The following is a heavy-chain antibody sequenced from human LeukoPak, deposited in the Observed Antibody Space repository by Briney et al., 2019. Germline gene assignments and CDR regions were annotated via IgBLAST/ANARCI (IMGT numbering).Heavy chain of an antibody. D-gene: IGHD2-15*01. CDR2: IGGTSSNI. Sequence: GGSLRLSCTGSGFTFSTYTMNWVRQAPGKGLEWVASIGGTSSNINYADSVEGRFTISRDNSKNTLYLQMSSLRVEDTAVYYCAKYNRFCPGGSCYSFDSWGQGTLVTVSS. V-gene: IGHV3-23*01. CDR3: AKYNRFCPGGSCYSFDS. CDR1: GFTFSTYT. J-gene: IGHJ4*02.